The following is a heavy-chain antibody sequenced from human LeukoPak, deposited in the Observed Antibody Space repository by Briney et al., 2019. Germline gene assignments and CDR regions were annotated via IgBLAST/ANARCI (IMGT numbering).Heavy chain of an antibody. CDR1: GGSFSGYY. CDR2: INHSGST. J-gene: IGHJ6*03. D-gene: IGHD3-10*01. Sequence: SETLSLTCAVYGGSFSGYYWSWIRQPPGKGLEWIGEINHSGSTNYNPSLKSRVTISVDTSKNQFSLKLSSVTAADTAVYYCARGGRWFRFNYYYYYTDVWGKGTTVTVSS. V-gene: IGHV4-34*01. CDR3: ARGGRWFRFNYYYYYTDV.